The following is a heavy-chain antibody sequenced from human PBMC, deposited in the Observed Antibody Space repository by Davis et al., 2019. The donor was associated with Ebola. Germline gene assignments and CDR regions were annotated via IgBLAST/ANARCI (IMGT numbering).Heavy chain of an antibody. Sequence: SETLSLTCAVSGGSISSSNWWSWVRQPPGKGLKWIGEIYHSGSTNYNPSLKSRVTISVDTSKNQFSLKLSSVTAADTAVYYCARGRKGYYYYGMDVWGQGTTVTVSS. CDR3: ARGRKGYYYYGMDV. CDR1: GGSISSSNW. V-gene: IGHV4-4*02. D-gene: IGHD1-14*01. CDR2: IYHSGST. J-gene: IGHJ6*02.